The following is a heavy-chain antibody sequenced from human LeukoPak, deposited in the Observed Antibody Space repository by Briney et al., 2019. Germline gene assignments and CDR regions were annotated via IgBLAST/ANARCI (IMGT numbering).Heavy chain of an antibody. V-gene: IGHV3-23*01. CDR3: ATGRPITMIVVYFT. D-gene: IGHD3-22*01. Sequence: PGGSLRLSCAASGFTFSSYAMSWVRQAPGKGLEWVSAFSGSGGSTYYADSVKGRFTISRDNSKNTLYLQMNSLRAEDTAVYYCATGRPITMIVVYFTWGQGTLVTVSS. CDR1: GFTFSSYA. CDR2: FSGSGGST. J-gene: IGHJ5*02.